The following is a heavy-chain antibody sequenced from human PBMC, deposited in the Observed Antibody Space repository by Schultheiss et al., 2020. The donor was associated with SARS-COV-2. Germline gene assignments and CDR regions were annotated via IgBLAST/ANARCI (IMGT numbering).Heavy chain of an antibody. J-gene: IGHJ4*02. Sequence: GGSLRLSCAASGSTFSSYSMHWVRQAPGKGLEWVSYISSSGSTIYYPDSVKGRFTISRDNAKNSLYLQMNSLRAEDTAVYYCARDGYIVATTFDYWGQGTLVTVSS. D-gene: IGHD5-12*01. V-gene: IGHV3-48*04. CDR2: ISSSGSTI. CDR1: GSTFSSYS. CDR3: ARDGYIVATTFDY.